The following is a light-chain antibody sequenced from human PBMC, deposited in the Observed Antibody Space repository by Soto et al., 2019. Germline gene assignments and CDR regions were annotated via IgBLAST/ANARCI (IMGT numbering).Light chain of an antibody. CDR1: PGVNSTF. V-gene: IGKV3-20*01. CDR3: QQYTTSQTWT. CDR2: GAS. Sequence: IVLTQSPGTLPLYTGERATLACRTIPGVNSTFLAWSQQKSGQAPRLLIYGASTRATGMPDRFSGTGSGTDCTLPISRLEPEDFPVYYCQQYTTSQTWTSGHGTKVEI. J-gene: IGKJ1*01.